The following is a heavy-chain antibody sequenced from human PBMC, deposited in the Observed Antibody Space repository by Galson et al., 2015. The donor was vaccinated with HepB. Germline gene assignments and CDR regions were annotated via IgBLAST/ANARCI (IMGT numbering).Heavy chain of an antibody. CDR2: ISYDGSNK. CDR1: GFTFSSYA. J-gene: IGHJ6*02. D-gene: IGHD4-23*01. CDR3: ARPKGGHYGGNSGGMDF. Sequence: SLRLSCAASGFTFSSYAMHWVRQAPGKGLEWVAVISYDGSNKYYADSVKGRFTISRDNSKNTLYLQMNSLRAEDTAVYYCARPKGGHYGGNSGGMDFWGQGTTVTVSS. V-gene: IGHV3-30*04.